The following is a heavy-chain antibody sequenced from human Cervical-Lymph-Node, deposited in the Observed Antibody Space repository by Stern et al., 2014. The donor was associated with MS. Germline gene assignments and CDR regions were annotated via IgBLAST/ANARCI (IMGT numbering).Heavy chain of an antibody. D-gene: IGHD3-22*01. CDR2: ISPIFGTA. CDR1: GGTFSSYA. J-gene: IGHJ4*02. Sequence: EQLVDPGAEVKKPGSSVKVSCKASGGTFSSYAISWARQAPGQGLEWMGGISPIFGTAKYAQKFQGRVTITADESTSTAYMELSSLRSEDTAVYYCARDRYYDSSGTFDYWGQGTLVTVSS. CDR3: ARDRYYDSSGTFDY. V-gene: IGHV1-69*01.